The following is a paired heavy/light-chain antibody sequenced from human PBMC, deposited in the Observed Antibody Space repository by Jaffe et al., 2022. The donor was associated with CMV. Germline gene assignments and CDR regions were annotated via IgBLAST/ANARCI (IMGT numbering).Heavy chain of an antibody. D-gene: IGHD1-7*01. J-gene: IGHJ3*02. V-gene: IGHV3-33*08. CDR1: GFTFSNYG. CDR3: ARENWDYGMGAFDM. Sequence: QVQLVESGGGVVQPGRSLRLSCAASGFTFSNYGMHWVRQAPGKGLEWVALIWYDGSNKDHADTVKGRFTISRDNSKNTLYLQMNSLRVEDTAVYYCARENWDYGMGAFDMWGQGTMVTVSS. CDR2: IWYDGSNK.
Light chain of an antibody. CDR2: EVS. CDR3: MQGLHLPPA. CDR1: QSLLHSDGKTY. J-gene: IGKJ1*01. Sequence: DIVMTQTPLSLSVTPGQPASISCKSSQSLLHSDGKTYLFWHVQKPGQSPQLLIYEVSSRFSGVPDRFSGSGSGTEFTLKISRVEAEDVGVYYCMQGLHLPPALGQGTRVEIK. V-gene: IGKV2-29*02.